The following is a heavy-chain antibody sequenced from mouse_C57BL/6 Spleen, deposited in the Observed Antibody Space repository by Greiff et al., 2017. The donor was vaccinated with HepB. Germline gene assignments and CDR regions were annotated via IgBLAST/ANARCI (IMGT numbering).Heavy chain of an antibody. J-gene: IGHJ1*03. CDR1: GYSITSGYY. Sequence: DVQLQESGPGLVKPSQSLSLTCSVTGYSITSGYYWNWIRQFPGNKLEWMGYISYDGSNNYNPSLKNRISITRDTSKNQFFLKLNSVTTEDTATYYCARDGGYDKREWYFDVWGTGTTVTVSS. CDR2: ISYDGSN. D-gene: IGHD2-2*01. V-gene: IGHV3-6*01. CDR3: ARDGGYDKREWYFDV.